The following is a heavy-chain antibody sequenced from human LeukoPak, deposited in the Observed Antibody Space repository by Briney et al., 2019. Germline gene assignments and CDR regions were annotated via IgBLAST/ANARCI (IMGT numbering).Heavy chain of an antibody. CDR3: ARSGSSGWYDY. J-gene: IGHJ4*02. V-gene: IGHV3-74*01. CDR1: GFTFSSYW. CDR2: INSDGSST. D-gene: IGHD6-19*01. Sequence: GGSLRLSCAASGFTFSSYWMHWGRQAPGKGLVWVSRINSDGSSTSYADSVKGRFTISRDNAKNTLYLQMNSLRAEDTAVYYCARSGSSGWYDYWGQGTLVTVPS.